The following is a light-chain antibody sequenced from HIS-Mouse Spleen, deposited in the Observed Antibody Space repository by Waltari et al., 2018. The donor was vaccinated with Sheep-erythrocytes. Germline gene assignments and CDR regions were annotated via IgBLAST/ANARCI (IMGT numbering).Light chain of an antibody. J-gene: IGLJ1*01. Sequence: SYELTQPPSVSVSPGQTASITCSGEKLGDKYACWYQQNPGQSPVLVIYQDSKRPSGLPWRFSGSNSGNTATLTISGTQAMDEADYYCQACDSSIYVFGTGTKVTVL. V-gene: IGLV3-1*01. CDR3: QACDSSIYV. CDR1: KLGDKY. CDR2: QDS.